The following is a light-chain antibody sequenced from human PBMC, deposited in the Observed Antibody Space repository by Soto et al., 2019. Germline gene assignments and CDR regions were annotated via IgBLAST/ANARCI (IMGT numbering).Light chain of an antibody. J-gene: IGKJ4*01. V-gene: IGKV1-5*03. CDR3: QQYSTYSIT. Sequence: DIQMTQSPSTLSASVRDRVTITCRASQSVSNWLAWYQQKPGKAPRLLIYKASNLESGVPRRFSGSGSGTEFTLTINSLQPDDSATYYCQQYSTYSITFGGGTKVE. CDR1: QSVSNW. CDR2: KAS.